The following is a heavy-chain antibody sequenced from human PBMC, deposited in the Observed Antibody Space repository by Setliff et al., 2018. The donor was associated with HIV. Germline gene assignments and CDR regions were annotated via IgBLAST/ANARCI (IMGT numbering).Heavy chain of an antibody. J-gene: IGHJ4*02. V-gene: IGHV1-3*01. Sequence: GASVKVSCKASGDTFTTYALHWVRQAPGQRLEWMGWINAGNGDTKSSQKFQGRVTITRDTSASTAHMELSSLRSEDTGVYYCAIGSSNWPHRPNNYYFDYWGQGTPVTSPQ. CDR2: INAGNGDT. CDR1: GDTFTTYA. D-gene: IGHD6-13*01. CDR3: AIGSSNWPHRPNNYYFDY.